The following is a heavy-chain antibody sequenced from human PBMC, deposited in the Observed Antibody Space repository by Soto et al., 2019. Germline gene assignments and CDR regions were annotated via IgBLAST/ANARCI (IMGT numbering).Heavy chain of an antibody. CDR3: TRHGNGPATVTTQPDYYYYGMDV. J-gene: IGHJ6*02. D-gene: IGHD4-17*01. CDR2: IRSKANSYAT. CDR1: GFTFSGSA. Sequence: EVQLVESGGGLVQPGGSLKLSCAASGFTFSGSAMHWVRQASGKGLEWVGRIRSKANSYATAYAASVKGRFTISRDDSKNTAYLQMNSLKTEDTAVYYCTRHGNGPATVTTQPDYYYYGMDVWGQGTTVTVSS. V-gene: IGHV3-73*02.